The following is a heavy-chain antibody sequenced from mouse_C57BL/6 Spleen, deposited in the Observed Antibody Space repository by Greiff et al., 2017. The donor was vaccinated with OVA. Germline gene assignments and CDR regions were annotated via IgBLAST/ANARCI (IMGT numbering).Heavy chain of an antibody. Sequence: QVQLQQSGAELVMPGASVKLSCKASGYTFTSYWMHWVKQRPGQGLEWIGEIDPSDSYTNYNQKFKGKSTLTVDKSSSTAYMQLSSLTSDDSAVYYCARAGSTLFDYWGQGTTLTVSS. CDR1: GYTFTSYW. D-gene: IGHD6-1*01. CDR2: IDPSDSYT. CDR3: ARAGSTLFDY. V-gene: IGHV1-69*01. J-gene: IGHJ2*01.